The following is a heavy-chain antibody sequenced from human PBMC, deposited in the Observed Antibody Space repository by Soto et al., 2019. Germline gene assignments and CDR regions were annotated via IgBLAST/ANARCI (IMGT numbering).Heavy chain of an antibody. J-gene: IGHJ6*02. CDR1: GFTFSSYG. V-gene: IGHV3-33*01. CDR2: IWYDGSNK. Sequence: GGSLRLSCAASGFTFSSYGMHWVRQAPGKGLEWVAVIWYDGSNKYYADSVKGRFTISRDNSKNTLYLQMNSLRAEDTAVYYCARDPWGYYYDSSGSHYYYYGMDVWGQGTTVTVSS. CDR3: ARDPWGYYYDSSGSHYYYYGMDV. D-gene: IGHD3-22*01.